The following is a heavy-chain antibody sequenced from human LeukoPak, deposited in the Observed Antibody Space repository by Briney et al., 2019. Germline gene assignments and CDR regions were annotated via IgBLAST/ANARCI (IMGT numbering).Heavy chain of an antibody. CDR1: GGTFSSYA. CDR3: ARGEGREDIVVVPAAMFDY. Sequence: SVKVSCKASGGTFSSYAITWVRQALGQGLEWMGGIIPIFGTANYAQKFQGRVTITADESTSTAYMELSSLRSEDTAVYYCARGEGREDIVVVPAAMFDYWGQGTLVTVSS. D-gene: IGHD2-2*01. V-gene: IGHV1-69*01. J-gene: IGHJ4*02. CDR2: IIPIFGTA.